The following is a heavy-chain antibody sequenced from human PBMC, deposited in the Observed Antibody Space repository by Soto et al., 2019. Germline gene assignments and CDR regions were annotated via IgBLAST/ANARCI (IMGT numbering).Heavy chain of an antibody. CDR3: AKGGSSYYFDY. CDR1: GFTFSDYG. CDR2: IWYGGIT. Sequence: PGGSLRLSCATSGFTFSDYGMHWVRQAPGKGVEWVAFIWYGGITYYADSVKGRFTISRDNSKNSLYLQMNSLRTEDTALYYCAKGGSSYYFDYWGQGTLVTVSS. V-gene: IGHV3-43*02. J-gene: IGHJ4*02. D-gene: IGHD2-15*01.